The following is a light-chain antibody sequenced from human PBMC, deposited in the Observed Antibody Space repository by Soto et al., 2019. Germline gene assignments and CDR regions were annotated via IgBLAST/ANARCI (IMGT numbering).Light chain of an antibody. CDR2: AAS. CDR1: ETISAD. V-gene: IGKV3-15*01. Sequence: ISMTQSPPTLSVSPGGRVTLSCEASETISADLAWYHHRPGQAPRLLIYAASTRAPGIPARFSGSGSGIDFTLAIANLQPEDFGLYYCQHYHNFPRTFGQRTKLEIK. CDR3: QHYHNFPRT. J-gene: IGKJ2*01.